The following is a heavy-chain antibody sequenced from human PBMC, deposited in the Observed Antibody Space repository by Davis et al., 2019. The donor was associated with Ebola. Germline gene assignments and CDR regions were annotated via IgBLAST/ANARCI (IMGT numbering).Heavy chain of an antibody. V-gene: IGHV3-73*01. J-gene: IGHJ5*02. D-gene: IGHD6-19*01. CDR3: ARVIGVRSSGWYEWGNWFDP. CDR2: IRSKANSYAT. Sequence: GESLKISCAASGFTFSGSAMHWVRQASGKGLEWVGRIRSKANSYATAYAASVKGRFTISRDDSKNTVYLQMNSLKTEDTAVYYCARVIGVRSSGWYEWGNWFDPWGQGTLVTVSS. CDR1: GFTFSGSA.